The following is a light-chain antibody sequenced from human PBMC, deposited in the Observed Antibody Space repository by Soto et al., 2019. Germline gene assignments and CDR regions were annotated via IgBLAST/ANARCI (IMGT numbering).Light chain of an antibody. V-gene: IGLV2-23*01. CDR1: SSDVGNYNL. J-gene: IGLJ2*01. Sequence: QSALTQPASVSGSPGQSITISCTGTSSDVGNYNLVSWYQHHPGKAPKLMIYEGSKRPSGGSNRFSGSKSGNTASLTISGLQAEDEADYYCCSYAGSSTVVFGGGTKLTVL. CDR3: CSYAGSSTVV. CDR2: EGS.